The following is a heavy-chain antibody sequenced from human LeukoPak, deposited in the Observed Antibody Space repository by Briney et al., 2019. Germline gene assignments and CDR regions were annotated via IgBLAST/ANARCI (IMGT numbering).Heavy chain of an antibody. J-gene: IGHJ5*02. Sequence: PSETLSLTCTVSGASISSNSYYWGWIRQPPGKGLEWIGSIYYSGSTYYNPSLKSRVTISVDTSKNQFSLKLSSVTAADTAVYYRARDGVPYLWEQLDLWGQGTLVIVSS. CDR3: ARDGVPYLWEQLDL. D-gene: IGHD1/OR15-1a*01. V-gene: IGHV4-39*02. CDR2: IYYSGST. CDR1: GASISSNSYY.